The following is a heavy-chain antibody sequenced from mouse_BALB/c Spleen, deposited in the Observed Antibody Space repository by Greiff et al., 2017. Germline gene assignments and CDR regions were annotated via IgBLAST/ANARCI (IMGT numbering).Heavy chain of an antibody. J-gene: IGHJ2*01. CDR1: GYTFTSYY. CDR2: IYPGNVNT. V-gene: IGHV1S56*01. CDR3: AVGDSTMITFDY. Sequence: VKLLESGPELVKPGASVRISCKASGYTFTSYYIHWVKQRPGQGLEWIGWIYPGNVNTKYNEKFKGKATLTADKSSSTAYMQLSSLTSEDSAVYFCAVGDSTMITFDYWGQGTTLTVSS. D-gene: IGHD2-4*01.